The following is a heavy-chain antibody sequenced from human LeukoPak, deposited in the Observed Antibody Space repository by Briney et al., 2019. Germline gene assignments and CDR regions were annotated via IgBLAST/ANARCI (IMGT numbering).Heavy chain of an antibody. D-gene: IGHD3-3*01. J-gene: IGHJ4*02. CDR3: AKEGYDFWSGYSPPSYFDY. V-gene: IGHV3-23*01. CDR2: ISGSGGST. Sequence: GGSLRLSCAASGFTFSSYAMSWVRQAPGKGLEWVSAISGSGGSTYYADSVKGRFIISRDNSKNTLYLQMNSLRAEDTAVYYCAKEGYDFWSGYSPPSYFDYWGQGTLVTVSS. CDR1: GFTFSSYA.